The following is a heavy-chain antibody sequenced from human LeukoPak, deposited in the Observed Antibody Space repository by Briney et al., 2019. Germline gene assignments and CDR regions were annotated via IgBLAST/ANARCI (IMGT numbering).Heavy chain of an antibody. CDR2: IYHSGST. V-gene: IGHV4-38-2*02. D-gene: IGHD6-19*01. CDR3: ARHSEEWLPKIDY. CDR1: GYSISSGYY. Sequence: SETLSLTCTVSGYSISSGYYWGWIRQPPGKGLEWIGSIYHSGSTYYNPSLKSRVTISVDTSKNQFSLNLSSVTAADTAVYYCARHSEEWLPKIDYWGQGTLVTVS. J-gene: IGHJ4*02.